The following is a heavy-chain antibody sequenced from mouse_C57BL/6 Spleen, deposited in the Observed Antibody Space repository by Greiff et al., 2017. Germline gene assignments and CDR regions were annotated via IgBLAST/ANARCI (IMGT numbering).Heavy chain of an antibody. J-gene: IGHJ4*01. CDR1: GYTFTSYG. CDR2: IYPRSGNT. CDR3: ARKGGGNYEDAMDY. V-gene: IGHV1-81*01. D-gene: IGHD2-1*01. Sequence: VKLQESGAELARPGASVKLSCKASGYTFTSYGISWVKQRPGQGLEWIGEIYPRSGNTYYNEKFKGKATLTADKSSSTAYMELRSLTSEDSAVYFCARKGGGNYEDAMDYWGQGTSVTVSS.